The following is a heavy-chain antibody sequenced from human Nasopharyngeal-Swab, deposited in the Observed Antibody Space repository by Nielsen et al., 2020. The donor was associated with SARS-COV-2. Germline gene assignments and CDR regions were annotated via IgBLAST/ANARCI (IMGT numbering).Heavy chain of an antibody. CDR3: ARRGGTAGSDAFDI. V-gene: IGHV5-10-1*01. D-gene: IGHD6-13*01. Sequence: VRQAPGKGLEWMGRIDPSDSYTNYSPSFQGHVTISADKSISTAYLQWSSLKASDTATYYCARRGGTAGSDAFDIWGQGTMVTVSS. CDR2: IDPSDSYT. J-gene: IGHJ3*02.